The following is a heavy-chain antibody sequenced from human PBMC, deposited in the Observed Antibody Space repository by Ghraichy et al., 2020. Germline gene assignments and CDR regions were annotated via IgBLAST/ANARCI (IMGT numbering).Heavy chain of an antibody. Sequence: SETLSLTCAVYGGSLSGYYWSWIRQPPGKGLEWIGEINHSGSTNYNPSLKSRVTISVDTSKNQFSLRLSSVTAADTAVYYCARVLRYFDWLFKTFDPWGQGTLVTVSS. CDR1: GGSLSGYY. V-gene: IGHV4-34*01. CDR2: INHSGST. D-gene: IGHD3-9*01. CDR3: ARVLRYFDWLFKTFDP. J-gene: IGHJ5*02.